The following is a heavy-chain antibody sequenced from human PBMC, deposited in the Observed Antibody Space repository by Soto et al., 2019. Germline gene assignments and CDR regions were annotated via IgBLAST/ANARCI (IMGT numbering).Heavy chain of an antibody. CDR2: IYSGGSS. J-gene: IGHJ4*02. D-gene: IGHD3-10*01. CDR3: ARDQLGFGRNSDY. V-gene: IGHV3-66*01. Sequence: EVQLVESGGGLVQPGGSLRLSCAASGFTVSSSYMSWVRQAPGKRLEWVSVIYSGGSSYYADSVKGSFPISRDNSKNTLYLQMNSLRAEDTAVYYCARDQLGFGRNSDYSGQGTLVTVSS. CDR1: GFTVSSSY.